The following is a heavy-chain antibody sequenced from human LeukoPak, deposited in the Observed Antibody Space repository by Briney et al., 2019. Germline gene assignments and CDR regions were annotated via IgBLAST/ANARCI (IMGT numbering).Heavy chain of an antibody. CDR2: IYPGDSDT. Sequence: GESLQISCKGSGYSFTSYWIGWVRQMPGKGLEWMGIIYPGDSDTRYSPSFQGQVTISADKSISTAYLRWSSLKASDTAMYYCATSTKSIAVAYYFDYWGQGTLVTVSS. CDR3: ATSTKSIAVAYYFDY. V-gene: IGHV5-51*01. J-gene: IGHJ4*02. CDR1: GYSFTSYW. D-gene: IGHD6-19*01.